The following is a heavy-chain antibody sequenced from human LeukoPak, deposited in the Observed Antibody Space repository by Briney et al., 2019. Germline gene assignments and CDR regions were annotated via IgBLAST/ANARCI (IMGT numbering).Heavy chain of an antibody. J-gene: IGHJ5*02. V-gene: IGHV1-18*01. CDR3: ARSSGSGSHTLRFDP. CDR2: ISAYNGNT. CDR1: GYTFTSYG. D-gene: IGHD3-10*01. Sequence: ASVKVSCKASGYTFTSYGISWVRQAPGQGLEWMGWISAYNGNTNYAQKLQGRVTMTTDTSTSTAYTELRSLRSDDTAVYYCARSSGSGSHTLRFDPWGQGTLVTVSS.